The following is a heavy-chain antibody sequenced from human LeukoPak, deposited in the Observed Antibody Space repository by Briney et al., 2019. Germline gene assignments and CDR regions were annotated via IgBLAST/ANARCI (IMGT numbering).Heavy chain of an antibody. V-gene: IGHV3-66*04. D-gene: IGHD1-26*01. J-gene: IGHJ4*02. Sequence: GGSLRLPCAASGFAVSINFMTWVRQAPGKGLEWVSVISVGGTTNYADSVKGRFTISRDNSGNTVSLQMNSLRAEDTAVYYCARRIVGATSVDYFDYWGQGALVTVSS. CDR2: ISVGGTT. CDR1: GFAVSINF. CDR3: ARRIVGATSVDYFDY.